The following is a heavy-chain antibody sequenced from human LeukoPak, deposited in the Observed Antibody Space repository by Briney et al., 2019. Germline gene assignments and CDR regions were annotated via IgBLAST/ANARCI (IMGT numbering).Heavy chain of an antibody. Sequence: SETLSLTCDVYGEFFSGYYWGWIRQPPGKGLEWIGSIYYSGSTYYNPSLKSRVTISVDTSKNQFSLKLSSVTAADTAVYYCARDLHPMRGGGSYDAFDIWGQGTMVTVSS. CDR2: IYYSGST. CDR3: ARDLHPMRGGGSYDAFDI. J-gene: IGHJ3*02. V-gene: IGHV4-39*07. CDR1: GEFFSGYY. D-gene: IGHD2-15*01.